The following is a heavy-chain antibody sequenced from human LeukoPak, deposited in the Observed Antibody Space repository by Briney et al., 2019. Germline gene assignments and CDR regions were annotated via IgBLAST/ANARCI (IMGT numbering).Heavy chain of an antibody. V-gene: IGHV3-7*04. CDR3: VRQLDGTLDY. CDR1: GFTLSSYW. D-gene: IGHD1-26*01. CDR2: IKEDGGEK. J-gene: IGHJ4*02. Sequence: GGSLRLSCAASGFTLSSYWVTWVRQAPGKGPEWVASIKEDGGEKYYVDSVEGRFTISRDNAKNSLDLQMNSLRAEDTAVYYCVRQLDGTLDYWGQGTLVTVSS.